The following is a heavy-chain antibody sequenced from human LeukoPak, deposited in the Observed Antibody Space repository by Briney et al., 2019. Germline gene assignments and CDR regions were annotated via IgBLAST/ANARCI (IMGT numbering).Heavy chain of an antibody. J-gene: IGHJ4*02. V-gene: IGHV3-21*01. CDR2: ISSSSSYI. D-gene: IGHD7-27*01. CDR3: ARAKLGHYFDY. CDR1: GFTFSSYS. Sequence: GGSLRLSCAASGFTFSSYSMNWVRQAPGKGLEWVSSISSSSSYIHYADSVKGRFTISRDNAKNSLYLQMNSLRAEDTAVYYCARAKLGHYFDYWGQGTLVTVSS.